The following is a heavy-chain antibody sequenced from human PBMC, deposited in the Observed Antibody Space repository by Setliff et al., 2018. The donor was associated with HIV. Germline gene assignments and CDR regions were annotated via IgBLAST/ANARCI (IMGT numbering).Heavy chain of an antibody. Sequence: PSETLSLTCTVSAASIGNSYWTWIRQPAGKGLEWIGRIYPSGTINYNPSLKSRVTMSVDTSKNQFSLRLTSVSAADTALYYCAGSMGATKGSWFEPWGQGTLVTVSS. CDR3: AGSMGATKGSWFEP. J-gene: IGHJ5*02. CDR2: IYPSGTI. V-gene: IGHV4-4*07. D-gene: IGHD1-26*01. CDR1: AASIGNSY.